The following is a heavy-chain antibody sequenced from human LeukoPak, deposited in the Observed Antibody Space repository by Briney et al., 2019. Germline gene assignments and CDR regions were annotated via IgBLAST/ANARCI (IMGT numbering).Heavy chain of an antibody. CDR2: VSYDGSNK. CDR1: GFTFSSYG. J-gene: IGHJ4*02. D-gene: IGHD4-23*01. Sequence: SLRLSCAASGFTFSSYGMHWVRQAPGKGLEWVAVVSYDGSNKYYADSVEGRFTISRDNSKNTLYLQMNSLRAEDTAVYYCAKALGPYGGNSISPSEWGQGTLVTVSS. CDR3: AKALGPYGGNSISPSE. V-gene: IGHV3-30*18.